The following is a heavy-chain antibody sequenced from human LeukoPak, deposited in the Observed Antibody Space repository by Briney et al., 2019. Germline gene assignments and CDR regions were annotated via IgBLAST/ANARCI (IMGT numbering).Heavy chain of an antibody. V-gene: IGHV3-74*03. J-gene: IGHJ5*02. CDR1: GFTFSSYA. CDR2: IKNDGSAT. Sequence: GGSLRLSCVASGFTFSSYAMSWVRQAPGKGLEWVSRIKNDGSATMYADSVKGRFTISRDNAKNTLYLQMNSLRAEDTAVYYCTKSDWFDPWGQGTLVTVSS. CDR3: TKSDWFDP.